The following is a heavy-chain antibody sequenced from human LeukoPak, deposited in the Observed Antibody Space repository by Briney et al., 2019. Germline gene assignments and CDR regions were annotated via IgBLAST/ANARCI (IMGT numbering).Heavy chain of an antibody. V-gene: IGHV3-23*01. Sequence: GSLRLSCAASGFTFSSYAMSWVRQAPGKGLEWVSAISGSGGSTYYADSVKGRFTISRDNSKNTLYLQMNSLRAEDTAVYYCANSRELTGDPGYWGQGTLVTVSS. J-gene: IGHJ4*02. CDR2: ISGSGGST. D-gene: IGHD7-27*01. CDR3: ANSRELTGDPGY. CDR1: GFTFSSYA.